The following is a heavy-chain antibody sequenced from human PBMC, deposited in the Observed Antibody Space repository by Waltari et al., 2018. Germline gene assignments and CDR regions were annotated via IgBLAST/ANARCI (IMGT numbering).Heavy chain of an antibody. CDR3: ARTLGGYQLLPRGGYYYYMDV. D-gene: IGHD2-2*01. CDR2: IIPIFGKA. Sequence: QVQLVQSGAEVKKPGSSVKVSCKASGGTFSSYAISWVRQAPGQGLEWMGRIIPIFGKANDAQKFQGRVTITADKSTSTAYMELSSLRSEDTAVYYCARTLGGYQLLPRGGYYYYMDVWGKGTTVTISS. V-gene: IGHV1-69*04. J-gene: IGHJ6*03. CDR1: GGTFSSYA.